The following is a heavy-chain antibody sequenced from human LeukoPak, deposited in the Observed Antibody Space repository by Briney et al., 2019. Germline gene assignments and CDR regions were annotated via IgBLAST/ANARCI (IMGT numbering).Heavy chain of an antibody. V-gene: IGHV3-53*01. Sequence: GGSLRLSCAASGFTFSSYWMSWVRQAPGKGLEWVSVLYNGGNTNYGDSVKGRFTISRDNSKNTLYLQMNSLRADDTAVYYCARRAGEYSHPYDYWGQGTLVTVSS. CDR2: LYNGGNT. D-gene: IGHD4-17*01. J-gene: IGHJ4*02. CDR1: GFTFSSYW. CDR3: ARRAGEYSHPYDY.